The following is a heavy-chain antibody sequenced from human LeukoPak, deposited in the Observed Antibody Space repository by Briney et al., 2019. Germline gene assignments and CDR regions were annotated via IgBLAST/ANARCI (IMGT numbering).Heavy chain of an antibody. CDR3: AKDMRGGELLHGMDV. V-gene: IGHV3-30*18. Sequence: GGSLRLSCAASGFTFSSYGMHWVRQAPGKGLEWVAVISYDGGNKYYADSVKGRFTISRDNSKNTLYLQMNSLRAEDTAVYYCAKDMRGGELLHGMDVWGQGTTVTVSS. CDR1: GFTFSSYG. D-gene: IGHD3-10*01. CDR2: ISYDGGNK. J-gene: IGHJ6*02.